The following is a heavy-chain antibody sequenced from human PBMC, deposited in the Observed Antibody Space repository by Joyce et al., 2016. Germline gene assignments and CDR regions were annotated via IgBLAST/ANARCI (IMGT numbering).Heavy chain of an antibody. CDR2: INTDGRCT. CDR3: VRGISVRPGGPNWFDP. CDR1: GFSLRGYW. Sequence: EVQLVESGGGLVQPGGSLRLSCEASGFSLRGYWIHWVRQAPGKGLVLVSRINTDGRCTRFPHSVKGRLTISRDDANTTLLLQMNRLRAEDTAVYYCVRGISVRPGGPNWFDPWGQGTLVTVSS. J-gene: IGHJ5*02. V-gene: IGHV3-74*01. D-gene: IGHD6-6*01.